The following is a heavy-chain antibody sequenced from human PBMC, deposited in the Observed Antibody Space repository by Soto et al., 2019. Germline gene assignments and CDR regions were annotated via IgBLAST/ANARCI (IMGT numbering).Heavy chain of an antibody. CDR3: AKDRAYGDYGGLDY. J-gene: IGHJ4*02. CDR1: GFTFSSYG. CDR2: ISYDGSNK. Sequence: GGSLRLSCAASGFTFSSYGMHWVRQAPGKGLEWVAVISYDGSNKYYADSVKGRFTISRDNSKNTLYLQMNSLRAEDTAVYYCAKDRAYGDYGGLDYWGQGTLVTVSS. V-gene: IGHV3-30*18. D-gene: IGHD4-17*01.